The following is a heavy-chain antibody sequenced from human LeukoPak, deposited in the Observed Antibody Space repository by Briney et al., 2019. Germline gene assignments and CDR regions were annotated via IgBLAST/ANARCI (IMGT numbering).Heavy chain of an antibody. CDR3: TTASQYYYGSGSYTRIGY. J-gene: IGHJ4*02. CDR2: ISTSGGTI. D-gene: IGHD3-10*01. Sequence: GGSLRLSCAASDFTFSSYEMNWVRQAPGKGLQWVSYISTSGGTIYYTDSVKGRFTISRDNAKKSLFLQMDSLRAEDTAVYYCTTASQYYYGSGSYTRIGYWGQGTLVTVSS. V-gene: IGHV3-48*03. CDR1: DFTFSSYE.